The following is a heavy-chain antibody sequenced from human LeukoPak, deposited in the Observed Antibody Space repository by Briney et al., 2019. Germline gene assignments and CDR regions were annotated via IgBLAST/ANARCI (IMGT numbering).Heavy chain of an antibody. J-gene: IGHJ2*01. V-gene: IGHV3-21*01. Sequence: GSLRLSCAASGFTFSSYSINWVRQAPGKGLEWVSSISSSSSYIYYADSVRGRFTISRDNAKNSLYLQMNSLRAEDTAVYYCARDGLAAATLHWCFDLWGRGTLVTVSS. CDR3: ARDGLAAATLHWCFDL. D-gene: IGHD6-25*01. CDR2: ISSSSSYI. CDR1: GFTFSSYS.